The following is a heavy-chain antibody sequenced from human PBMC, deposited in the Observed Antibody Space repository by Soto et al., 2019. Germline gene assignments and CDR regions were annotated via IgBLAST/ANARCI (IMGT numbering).Heavy chain of an antibody. CDR1: GFTFSDYR. CDR3: ARVGRYSYGLKR. D-gene: IGHD5-18*01. J-gene: IGHJ4*02. Sequence: EVLLVDSGGGLVQPGGSLRLSCAASGFTFSDYRMSWVRQAPGKGLEWVANIRQDGSEKYYVDSVKGRFTISRDNAKKSVYLQMNSLSAEDTAVYYCARVGRYSYGLKRWGQGNLVTVSS. V-gene: IGHV3-7*03. CDR2: IRQDGSEK.